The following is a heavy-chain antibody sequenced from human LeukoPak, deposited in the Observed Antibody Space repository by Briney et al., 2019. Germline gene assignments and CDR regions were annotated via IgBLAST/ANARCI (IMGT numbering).Heavy chain of an antibody. CDR1: GGSISSYY. CDR3: ARENRLQYCSSTSCYMTPIFDY. D-gene: IGHD2-2*01. J-gene: IGHJ4*02. CDR2: IYYSGST. Sequence: PSETLSLTCTVSGGSISSYYWSWIRQPPGKGLEWIGYIYYSGSTNYNPSLKSRVTISVDTSKNQFSLKLSSVTAADTAVYYCARENRLQYCSSTSCYMTPIFDYWGQGTLVTVSS. V-gene: IGHV4-59*01.